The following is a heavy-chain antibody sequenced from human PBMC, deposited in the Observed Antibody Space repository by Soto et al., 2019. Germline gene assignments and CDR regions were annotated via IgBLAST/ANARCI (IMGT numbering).Heavy chain of an antibody. CDR2: IYYSGST. CDR3: ARAIYSSGWYRNGYFDY. CDR1: GGSISSGGYY. J-gene: IGHJ4*03. V-gene: IGHV4-31*03. D-gene: IGHD6-19*01. Sequence: SETLSLTCTVSGGSISSGGYYWSWIRQHPGKGLEWIGYIYYSGSTYYNPSLKSRVTISVDTSKNQFSLKLSSVTAADTAVYYCARAIYSSGWYRNGYFDYWGQGTLVTVSS.